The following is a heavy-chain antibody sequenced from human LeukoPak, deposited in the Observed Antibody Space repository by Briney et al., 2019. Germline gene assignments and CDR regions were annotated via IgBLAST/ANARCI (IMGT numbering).Heavy chain of an antibody. CDR1: GFTVSSNY. Sequence: GGSLRLSCAASGFTVSSNYMSWVRQAPGKGLEWVSVIYSGGSTYYADSVKGRFTISRDNSKNTLYLQMNSLRAEDTAVYFCARDELLNYYDSSGYPFDYWGQGTLVTVSS. D-gene: IGHD3-22*01. CDR3: ARDELLNYYDSSGYPFDY. V-gene: IGHV3-66*01. CDR2: IYSGGST. J-gene: IGHJ4*02.